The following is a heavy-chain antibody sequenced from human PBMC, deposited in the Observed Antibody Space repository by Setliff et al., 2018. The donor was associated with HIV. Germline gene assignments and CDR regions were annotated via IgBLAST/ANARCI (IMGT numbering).Heavy chain of an antibody. CDR2: IYTSGST. V-gene: IGHV4-4*07. J-gene: IGHJ5*02. CDR1: GGSISSYY. Sequence: SETLSLTCTVSGGSISSYYWSWIRQPAGKGLEWIGRIYTSGSTNYNPSLKSRVTISVDTSKNQFSLKLSSVTAADTAVYYCARENVRYNYGYVRWFDPWGQGTLVTVSS. D-gene: IGHD5-18*01. CDR3: ARENVRYNYGYVRWFDP.